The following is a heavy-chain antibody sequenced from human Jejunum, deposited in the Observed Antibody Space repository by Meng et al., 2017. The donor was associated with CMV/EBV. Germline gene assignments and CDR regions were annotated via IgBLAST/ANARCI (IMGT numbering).Heavy chain of an antibody. Sequence: EVQLVESGGGLVQPGGSVRVSCATSGFTFSDYWMHWVRQAPGKGPVWVSRIIYDGSSTDYADSVKGRFTISRDNYNDILSLEMNSLRAEDTALYYCVKDHKDWGHGTLVTVSS. CDR2: IIYDGSST. J-gene: IGHJ4*01. V-gene: IGHV3-74*01. CDR3: VKDHKD. CDR1: GFTFSDYW.